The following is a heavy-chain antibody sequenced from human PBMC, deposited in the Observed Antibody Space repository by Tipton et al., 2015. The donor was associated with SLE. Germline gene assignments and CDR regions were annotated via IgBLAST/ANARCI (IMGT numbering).Heavy chain of an antibody. D-gene: IGHD6-13*01. V-gene: IGHV4-38-2*02. CDR1: GYSISSGYY. J-gene: IGHJ4*02. CDR2: IYHSGST. Sequence: TLSLTCTVSGYSISSGYYWGWFRQPPGTGLEWIGSIYHSGSTYYNPSLKSRVTISVDTSKNQFSLKLSSVTAADTVVYYCARDYSPEAYFDYLGQGSLVTVSS. CDR3: ARDYSPEAYFDY.